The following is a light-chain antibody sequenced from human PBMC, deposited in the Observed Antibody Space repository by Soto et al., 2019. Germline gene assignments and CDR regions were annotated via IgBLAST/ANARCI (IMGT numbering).Light chain of an antibody. Sequence: EIVLTQSPGTLSLSPGERATLSCSASQSVSSRYLAWYQQKPGQAPRLLMYGASSRATGIPDRFSGSGSGTDFTLTISRLEPEDFAVYYCQQYGSSPPYTFGQGTKLEIK. CDR2: GAS. CDR3: QQYGSSPPYT. CDR1: QSVSSRY. V-gene: IGKV3-20*01. J-gene: IGKJ2*01.